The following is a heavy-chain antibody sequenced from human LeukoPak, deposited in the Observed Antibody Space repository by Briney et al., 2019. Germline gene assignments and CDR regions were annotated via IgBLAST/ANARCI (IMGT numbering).Heavy chain of an antibody. CDR3: ARAGYYGSGTYYEDY. D-gene: IGHD3-10*01. CDR2: ISAYNGNT. Sequence: ASAKVSCKASGYTFTSSGISWVRQAPGQGLEWMGWISAYNGNTNYAQKPQGRVTMTTDTSTSTAYMELRSLRSDDTAVYYCARAGYYGSGTYYEDYWGQGTLVTVSS. V-gene: IGHV1-18*01. J-gene: IGHJ4*02. CDR1: GYTFTSSG.